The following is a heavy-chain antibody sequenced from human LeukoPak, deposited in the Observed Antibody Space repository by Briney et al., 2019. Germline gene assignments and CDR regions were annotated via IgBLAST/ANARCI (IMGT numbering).Heavy chain of an antibody. CDR2: IYSGGST. CDR1: GFTVSSNY. CDR3: ARDNTAMDAFDI. D-gene: IGHD5-18*01. V-gene: IGHV3-53*01. Sequence: GGSLRLSCAASGFTVSSNYMSWVRQAPGKGLEWVSVIYSGGSTYYADSVKGRFTISRDNSKNTLYLQMNSLRAEDTAVYYCARDNTAMDAFDIWGQGTMVTVSS. J-gene: IGHJ3*02.